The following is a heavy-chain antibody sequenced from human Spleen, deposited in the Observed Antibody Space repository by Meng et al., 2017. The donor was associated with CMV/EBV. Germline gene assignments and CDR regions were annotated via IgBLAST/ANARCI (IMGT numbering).Heavy chain of an antibody. D-gene: IGHD3-10*01. J-gene: IGHJ5*01. CDR2: ISGSGGST. V-gene: IGHV3-23*01. CDR1: GFPFTSYA. Sequence: SGFPFTSYARHWVRQAPGKGLEWVSSISGSGGSTYYPDSVKGRFTTSRDNSRNTLYLQMGGLRADDTAVYYCAKDLRGTVVRGVVDSWGQGTLVTVSS. CDR3: AKDLRGTVVRGVVDS.